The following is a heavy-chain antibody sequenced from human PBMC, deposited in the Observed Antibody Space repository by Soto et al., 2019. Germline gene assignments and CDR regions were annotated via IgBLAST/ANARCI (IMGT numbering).Heavy chain of an antibody. D-gene: IGHD5-12*01. CDR1: GYSSTSSW. V-gene: IGHV5-51*01. CDR2: IHPGDSDI. J-gene: IGHJ6*02. CDR3: AREVATILDYYGMDV. Sequence: GESLKMSCAVSGYSSTSSWIGGVRQMPGIGLEEMGIIHPGDSDIRYRTSFQRRFTISRDNAKNSLDLQMNTLRAEDTAVYYCAREVATILDYYGMDVWCQGTTVNVS.